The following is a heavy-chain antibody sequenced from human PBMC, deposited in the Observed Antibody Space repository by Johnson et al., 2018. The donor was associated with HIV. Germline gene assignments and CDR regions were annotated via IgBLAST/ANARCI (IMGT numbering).Heavy chain of an antibody. CDR2: FYSDGGT. CDR1: GFSVTSND. J-gene: IGHJ3*02. Sequence: EKLVESGGGLIQPGGSLRLSCAASGFSVTSNDMNWVRQAPGKGLEWVSGFYSDGGTYYADSVKGRFTISRDNSKNTLYLQMNSLRAEDTAVYYCARMTTTVSHHDAFDIWGQGTMVTVSS. CDR3: ARMTTTVSHHDAFDI. V-gene: IGHV3-53*01. D-gene: IGHD4-17*01.